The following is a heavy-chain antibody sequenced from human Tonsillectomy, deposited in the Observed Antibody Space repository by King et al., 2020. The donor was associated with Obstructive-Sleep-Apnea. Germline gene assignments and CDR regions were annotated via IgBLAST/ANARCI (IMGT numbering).Heavy chain of an antibody. CDR3: ARGRQPRIAAAIDY. V-gene: IGHV3-7*01. D-gene: IGHD6-13*01. CDR2: IKQDGSEK. CDR1: GFTFSSYW. J-gene: IGHJ4*02. Sequence: VQLVESGGGLVQPGGSLRLSCAASGFTFSSYWMSWVRQAPGKGLEGVASIKQDGSEKYYVDSVKGRFTISRDNAKNSLYLQMNSLRAEDTAVYYCARGRQPRIAAAIDYWGQGTLVTVSS.